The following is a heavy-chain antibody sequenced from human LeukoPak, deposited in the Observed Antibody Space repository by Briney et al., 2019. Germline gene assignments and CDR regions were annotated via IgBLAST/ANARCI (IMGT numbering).Heavy chain of an antibody. J-gene: IGHJ6*02. Sequence: SQTLSLTCAISGDSVSSNSAAWNWIRQSPSRGPEWLGRTYQRSRWYNDYAVSLKSRIIINPDTSKNQVSLQLNSVTPDDTAVYYCARQYRDSENYHGLDVWGQGTTVSVSS. D-gene: IGHD6-6*01. CDR1: GDSVSSNSAA. CDR3: ARQYRDSENYHGLDV. V-gene: IGHV6-1*01. CDR2: TYQRSRWYN.